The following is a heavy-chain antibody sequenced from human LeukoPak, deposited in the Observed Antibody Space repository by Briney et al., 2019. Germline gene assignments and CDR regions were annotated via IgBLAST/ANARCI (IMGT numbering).Heavy chain of an antibody. V-gene: IGHV3-49*04. CDR2: IASETYGGTA. CDR3: TRDQTPYY. CDR1: GFTFGDYA. Sequence: PGGSLRLSCTASGFTFGDYAMTWARQAPGKGLEWVGFIASETYGGTAEYAASVKGRFTISRDDSKSIAYLQMNSLKTEDTAVYYCTRDQTPYYWGQGTLVTVSS. J-gene: IGHJ4*02.